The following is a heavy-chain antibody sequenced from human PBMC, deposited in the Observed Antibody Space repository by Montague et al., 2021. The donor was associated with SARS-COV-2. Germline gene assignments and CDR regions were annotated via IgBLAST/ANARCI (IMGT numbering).Heavy chain of an antibody. CDR3: ARDGSGFWSGFHYYYYMDV. J-gene: IGHJ6*03. D-gene: IGHD3-3*01. CDR2: ISSNGGST. CDR1: GFTFSSYA. Sequence: SLRLSCAASGFTFSSYAMHWVRQAPGKGLEYVSAISSNGGSTYYANSVXGRFTISRDNSKNTLYLQMGSLRAEDMAVYYCARDGSGFWSGFHYYYYMDVWGKGTTVTVSS. V-gene: IGHV3-64*01.